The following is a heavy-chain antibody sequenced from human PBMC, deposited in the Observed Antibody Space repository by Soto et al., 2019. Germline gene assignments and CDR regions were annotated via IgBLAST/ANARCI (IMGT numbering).Heavy chain of an antibody. Sequence: QVQLVQSGAEVKKPGATVKVSCKASGYTFTSYYMHWVRQAPGQGLEWMGIINPSGGSTSYAQKFQGRVTMTRDTSTSTVYMELSSLRSEDTAVYYCARDQYCSSTSCYAGGYGDYAEMGFDYWGQGTLVTVSS. V-gene: IGHV1-46*03. CDR3: ARDQYCSSTSCYAGGYGDYAEMGFDY. CDR2: INPSGGST. D-gene: IGHD2-2*01. J-gene: IGHJ4*02. CDR1: GYTFTSYY.